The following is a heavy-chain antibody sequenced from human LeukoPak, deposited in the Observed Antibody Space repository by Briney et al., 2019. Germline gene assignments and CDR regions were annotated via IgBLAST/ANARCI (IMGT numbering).Heavy chain of an antibody. CDR1: GLTFSSYA. V-gene: IGHV3-23*01. Sequence: GGSLRLSCAASGLTFSSYAMSWVRQAPGKGLEWVSAISGSGGSTYYADSVKGRFTISRDNSKNTLYLQMNSLRAEDTAVYYCANGHCSGGSCYSFYYYGMDVWGQGTTVTVSS. J-gene: IGHJ6*02. D-gene: IGHD2-15*01. CDR3: ANGHCSGGSCYSFYYYGMDV. CDR2: ISGSGGST.